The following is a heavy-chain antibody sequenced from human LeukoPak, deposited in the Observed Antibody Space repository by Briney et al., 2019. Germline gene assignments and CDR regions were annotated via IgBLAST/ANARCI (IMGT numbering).Heavy chain of an antibody. CDR2: INPSGGNT. Sequence: ASVKVPCKASAYTFTNYYFHWVRQAPGHGPEWVGIINPSGGNTRYAQNFQGRVTMTRDTSISTAYMELSRLRSDDTAVYYCARDRNQYYFDYWGQGTLVTVSS. CDR1: AYTFTNYY. V-gene: IGHV1-46*01. CDR3: ARDRNQYYFDY. J-gene: IGHJ4*02.